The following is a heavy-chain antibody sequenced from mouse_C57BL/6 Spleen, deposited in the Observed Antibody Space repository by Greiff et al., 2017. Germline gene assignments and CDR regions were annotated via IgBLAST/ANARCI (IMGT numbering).Heavy chain of an antibody. CDR1: GYFITSGYY. V-gene: IGHV3-6*01. Sequence: EESGPGLVKPSQSLSLTCSVTGYFITSGYYWNWIRQFPGNKLEWMGYISYDGSNNYNPSLKNRISITRDTSKNQFFLKLNSVTTEDTATYYCAGDGYYGYFDVWGTGTTVTVSS. D-gene: IGHD2-2*01. CDR2: ISYDGSN. J-gene: IGHJ1*03. CDR3: AGDGYYGYFDV.